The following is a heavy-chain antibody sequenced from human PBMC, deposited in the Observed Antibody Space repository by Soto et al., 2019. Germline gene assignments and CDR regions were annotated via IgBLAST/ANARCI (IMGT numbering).Heavy chain of an antibody. V-gene: IGHV3-23*01. Sequence: GGSLRLSCAASGFTFSSYAMTWVRQAPGKGLEWVSAISSSGGTTYYADSVKGRYTISRDNSKNTLYLQMNSLRAEDTAIYYCARYSTVTRLYSYYGMDVWGQGTTVTVSS. CDR1: GFTFSSYA. CDR3: ARYSTVTRLYSYYGMDV. CDR2: ISSSGGTT. J-gene: IGHJ6*02. D-gene: IGHD4-17*01.